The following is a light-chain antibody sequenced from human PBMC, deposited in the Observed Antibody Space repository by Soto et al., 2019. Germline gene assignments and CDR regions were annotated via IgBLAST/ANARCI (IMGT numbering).Light chain of an antibody. J-gene: IGKJ4*01. V-gene: IGKV3-15*01. Sequence: LVMTQAPATLSVSPGERATLSCRASQSISTNLAWYQHKPGQAPRLLISGASTRATGIPARFSGGGSGTEFTLTISSLQSEDFAVYYCQQYNNWPPLTFGGGTKVDIK. CDR2: GAS. CDR1: QSISTN. CDR3: QQYNNWPPLT.